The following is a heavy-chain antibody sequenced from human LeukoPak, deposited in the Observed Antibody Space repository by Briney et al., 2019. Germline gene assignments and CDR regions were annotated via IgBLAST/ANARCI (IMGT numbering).Heavy chain of an antibody. CDR2: IYTSGST. V-gene: IGHV4-4*07. CDR3: ARGPKVDSSGYYHNY. Sequence: SETLSLTCTVSGGSISSYYWSWIRQPAGKGLEWIGRIYTSGSTNYSPSLKSRVTMSVDTSKNQFSLKLSSVTAADTAVYYCARGPKVDSSGYYHNYWGQGTLVTVSS. D-gene: IGHD3-22*01. CDR1: GGSISSYY. J-gene: IGHJ4*02.